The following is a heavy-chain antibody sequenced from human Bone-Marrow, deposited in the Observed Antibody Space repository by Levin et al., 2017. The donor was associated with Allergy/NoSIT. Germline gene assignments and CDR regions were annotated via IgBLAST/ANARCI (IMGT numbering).Heavy chain of an antibody. V-gene: IGHV4-59*01. Sequence: KTSETLSLTCTVSGGSINNYYWNWIRRPPGKGLEWIGYIYYNGNTNYNPSLKSRVTISLDTSKNQVSLELSSVTAADTAVYYCARGPDYGPARCYHMDVWGKGTTVTVSS. CDR2: IYYNGNT. CDR1: GGSINNYY. J-gene: IGHJ6*03. D-gene: IGHD3-10*01. CDR3: ARGPDYGPARCYHMDV.